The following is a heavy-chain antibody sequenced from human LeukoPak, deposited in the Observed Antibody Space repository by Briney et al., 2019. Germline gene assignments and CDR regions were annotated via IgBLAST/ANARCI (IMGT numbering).Heavy chain of an antibody. D-gene: IGHD3-10*01. V-gene: IGHV4-61*02. CDR3: SEEGGLLNLGCFYY. Sequence: SETLSLTCTVSGGSISSGSYYWSWIRQPAGKGLEWIGRIYTSGSTNYNPSLESRVTMSVDTTMNQFSLKLNSVTAADTAGFYWSEEGGLLNLGCFYYWGQGTLVTVSS. CDR2: IYTSGST. J-gene: IGHJ4*02. CDR1: GGSISSGSYY.